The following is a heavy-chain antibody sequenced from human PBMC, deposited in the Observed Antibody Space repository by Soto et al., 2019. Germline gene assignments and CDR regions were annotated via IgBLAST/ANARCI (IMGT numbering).Heavy chain of an antibody. Sequence: GGSLRLSCAASGFPFFSYAMHWVRQAPGKGLEWVAVISYDGSNEYYVDSVKGRFTISRDNSKNTLYLQMNSLRAEDTAVYYCAKVVHSSTWYRYFDYWGQGTLVTVSS. CDR2: ISYDGSNE. D-gene: IGHD6-13*01. CDR1: GFPFFSYA. J-gene: IGHJ4*02. CDR3: AKVVHSSTWYRYFDY. V-gene: IGHV3-30*04.